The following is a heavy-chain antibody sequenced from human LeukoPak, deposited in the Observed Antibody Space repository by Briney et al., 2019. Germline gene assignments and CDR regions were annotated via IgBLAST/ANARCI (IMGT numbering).Heavy chain of an antibody. CDR1: GYSNSSGYY. CDR3: ARDDYGSGSYHLGPNWFDP. J-gene: IGHJ5*02. Sequence: PSETLSLTCAVSGYSNSSGYYWGWIRQPPGKGLEWIGSIYHSGSTYYNPSLKSRVTISVDTSKNQFSLKLSSVTAADTAVYYCARDDYGSGSYHLGPNWFDPWGQGTLVTVSS. CDR2: IYHSGST. V-gene: IGHV4-38-2*02. D-gene: IGHD3-10*01.